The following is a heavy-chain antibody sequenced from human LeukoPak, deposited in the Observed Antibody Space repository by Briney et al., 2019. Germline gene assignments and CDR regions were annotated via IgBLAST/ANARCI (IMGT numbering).Heavy chain of an antibody. CDR2: ISSSSYI. V-gene: IGHV3-21*01. Sequence: PGGSLRLSCAASRFTFSSYSMNWVRQAPGKGLEWVSSISSSSYIYYADSVKGRFTISRDNAKNSLYLQMNSLRAEDTAVYYCAGRTNYDFDCWGQGTLVTVSS. CDR1: RFTFSSYS. J-gene: IGHJ4*02. D-gene: IGHD3-3*01. CDR3: AGRTNYDFDC.